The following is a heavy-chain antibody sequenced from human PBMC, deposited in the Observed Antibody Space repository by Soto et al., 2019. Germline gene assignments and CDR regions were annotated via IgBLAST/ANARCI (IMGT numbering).Heavy chain of an antibody. V-gene: IGHV4-39*01. Sequence: SETLSLTCTVSGGSISSSSYYWGWIRQPPGKGLEWIGSIYYSGSTYYNPSLKSRVTISVDTSKNQFSLKLSSVTAADTAVYYCASRRTYSSSWYYYYGMDVWGQGTTVTVSS. J-gene: IGHJ6*02. D-gene: IGHD6-13*01. CDR3: ASRRTYSSSWYYYYGMDV. CDR1: GGSISSSSYY. CDR2: IYYSGST.